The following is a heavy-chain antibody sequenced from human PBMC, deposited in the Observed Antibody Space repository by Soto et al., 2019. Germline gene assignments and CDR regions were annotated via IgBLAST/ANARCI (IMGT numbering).Heavy chain of an antibody. CDR2: VYNSGST. Sequence: SETLSLTCTVSGGSISSNYWTWIRQPPGKGLEWIGYVYNSGSTNYSPSLKSRVTISEDTSKSQFSLKVNSMTAADTAVYYCARYRREAVAGYTLENWGQGILVTVSA. V-gene: IGHV4-59*01. CDR3: ARYRREAVAGYTLEN. CDR1: GGSISSNY. D-gene: IGHD6-13*01. J-gene: IGHJ4*02.